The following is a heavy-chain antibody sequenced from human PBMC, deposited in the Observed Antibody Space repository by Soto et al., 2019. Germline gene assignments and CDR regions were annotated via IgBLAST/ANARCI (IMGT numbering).Heavy chain of an antibody. Sequence: PSETLSLTCAVYGWSFSGYYWSWIRQPPGKGLEWIGEINHSGSTNYNPSLKSRVTISVDTSKNQFSLKLSSVTAADTAVYYCARSFPARSSHRYNWNYGPEPRPNWFDPRGQGTLVTVSS. D-gene: IGHD1-7*01. CDR2: INHSGST. CDR3: ARSFPARSSHRYNWNYGPEPRPNWFDP. J-gene: IGHJ5*02. V-gene: IGHV4-34*01. CDR1: GWSFSGYY.